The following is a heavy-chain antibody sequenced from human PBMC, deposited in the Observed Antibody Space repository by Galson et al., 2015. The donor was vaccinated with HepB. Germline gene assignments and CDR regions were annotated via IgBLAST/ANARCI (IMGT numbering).Heavy chain of an antibody. CDR1: RFTFSSHS. J-gene: IGHJ4*02. D-gene: IGHD6-19*01. Sequence: SLRLSCAASRFTFSSHSFNWVRQVPGKGLEWLSSITSDSSHKYYADSVKGRFTISRDNAKNSLYLQMDSLRVADTAVYYCARDWIAVAGDWGQGTLVTVSS. CDR2: ITSDSSHK. CDR3: ARDWIAVAGD. V-gene: IGHV3-21*01.